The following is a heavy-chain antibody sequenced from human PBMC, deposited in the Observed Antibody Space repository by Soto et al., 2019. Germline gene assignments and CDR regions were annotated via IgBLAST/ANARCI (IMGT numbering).Heavy chain of an antibody. CDR3: ARDPLRPGTGYCSGGSCYGFDY. Sequence: EASVKVSCKASGGTFSSYAISWVRQAPGQGLEWMGGIIPIFGTANYAQKFQGRVTITADESTSTAYMELSSLRSEDTAVYYCARDPLRPGTGYCSGGSCYGFDYWGQGTLVTVSS. D-gene: IGHD2-15*01. J-gene: IGHJ4*02. CDR1: GGTFSSYA. CDR2: IIPIFGTA. V-gene: IGHV1-69*13.